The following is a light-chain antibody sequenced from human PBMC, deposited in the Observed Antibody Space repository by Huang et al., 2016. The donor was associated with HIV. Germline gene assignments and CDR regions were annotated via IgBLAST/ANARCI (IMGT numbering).Light chain of an antibody. J-gene: IGKJ2*01. CDR3: LQTNSFPYT. CDR1: QDIDSW. V-gene: IGKV1D-12*01. Sequence: DIQMTQSPSSVTASVGDRVTITCRASQDIDSWLAWYQQRPGKAPKVLIYAASRLQGGVPSRFSGSGSGTDFSLTINTLQPEDFATYYCLQTNSFPYTFGQGTNLEI. CDR2: AAS.